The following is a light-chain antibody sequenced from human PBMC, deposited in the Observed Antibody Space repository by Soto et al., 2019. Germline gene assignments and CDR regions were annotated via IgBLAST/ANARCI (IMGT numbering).Light chain of an antibody. CDR3: QQYNSYSKT. V-gene: IGKV1-5*01. Sequence: DIQMTQSPSTLSASVGDRVVITCRASQNINKWLAWYQQKPGKAPKLLIYDASSLESGVPSRFSGSGSGTEFTLTISSLQPDDFATYYCQQYNSYSKTFGQGTKVDIK. J-gene: IGKJ1*01. CDR1: QNINKW. CDR2: DAS.